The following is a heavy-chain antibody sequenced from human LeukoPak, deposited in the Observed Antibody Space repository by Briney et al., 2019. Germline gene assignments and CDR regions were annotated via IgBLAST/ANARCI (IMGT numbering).Heavy chain of an antibody. V-gene: IGHV3-23*01. J-gene: IGHJ4*02. CDR3: AKDGRAYGSGNRRSDY. D-gene: IGHD3-10*01. CDR1: GFTLSSYA. CDR2: ISGSGGST. Sequence: GGSLRLSCAASGFTLSSYAMSWVRQAPGKGLEWVSAISGSGGSTYYADSVKGRFTISRDNSKNTLYLQMNSLRAEDTAVYYCAKDGRAYGSGNRRSDYWGQGTLVTVSS.